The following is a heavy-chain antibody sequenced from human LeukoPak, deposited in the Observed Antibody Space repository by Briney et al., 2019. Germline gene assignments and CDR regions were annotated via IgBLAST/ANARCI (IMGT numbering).Heavy chain of an antibody. CDR1: GGSISSYY. D-gene: IGHD1-20*01. J-gene: IGHJ4*02. CDR3: ARRITGTTSDSFDY. Sequence: SETLSLTCTISGGSISSYYWSWIRQPPGKGLEWIGSISYSGSTYYNPSLKSRVTISVDTSKNQFSLMLRSVTAAVTAVYYCARRITGTTSDSFDYWGQGTLVTVSS. CDR2: ISYSGST. V-gene: IGHV4-59*05.